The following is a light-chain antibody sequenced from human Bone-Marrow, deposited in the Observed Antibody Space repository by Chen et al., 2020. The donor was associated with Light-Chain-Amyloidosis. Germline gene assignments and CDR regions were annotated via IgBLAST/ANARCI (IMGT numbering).Light chain of an antibody. CDR2: EDD. V-gene: IGLV6-57*01. Sequence: NFMLTQPHSVSESPGKTVIISCTRSSGSIATNSVQWYQQLPGSSPTTVIYEDDQRPSGVPDRFSGDSDSSSNSASLPISGSRTEEESDYYGQCDTGSSQGVFGGGTKLTVL. J-gene: IGLJ3*02. CDR1: SGSIATNS. CDR3: QCDTGSSQGV.